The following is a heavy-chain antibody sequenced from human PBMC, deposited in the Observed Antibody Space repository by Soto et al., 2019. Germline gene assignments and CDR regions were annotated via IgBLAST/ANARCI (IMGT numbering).Heavy chain of an antibody. Sequence: GGSLRLSCAASGFTFSSYGMHWVRQAPGKGLEWVAVISYDGSNKYYADSVKGRFTISRDNSKNTLYLQMNSLRAEDTAVYYCAKGPAIQWLVPLDYFDYWGQGTLVTVSS. D-gene: IGHD6-19*01. V-gene: IGHV3-30*18. CDR3: AKGPAIQWLVPLDYFDY. CDR1: GFTFSSYG. CDR2: ISYDGSNK. J-gene: IGHJ4*02.